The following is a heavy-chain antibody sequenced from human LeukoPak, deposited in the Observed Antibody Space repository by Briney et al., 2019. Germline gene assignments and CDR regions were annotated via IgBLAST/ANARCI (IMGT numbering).Heavy chain of an antibody. CDR1: GFTFSSYS. CDR3: AKDRTPEGIQLWSSFDY. D-gene: IGHD5-18*01. V-gene: IGHV3-23*01. Sequence: PGGSLRLSCAASGFTFSSYSMSWVRQAPGKGLEWVSSISSSGGNTYYVDSVKGRFTISRDNSKNTLFLQMNSLRAEDTAVYYCAKDRTPEGIQLWSSFDYWGQGTLVTVSS. J-gene: IGHJ4*02. CDR2: ISSSGGNT.